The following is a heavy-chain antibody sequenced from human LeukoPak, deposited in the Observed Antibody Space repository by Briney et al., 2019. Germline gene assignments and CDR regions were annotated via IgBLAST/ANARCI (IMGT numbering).Heavy chain of an antibody. J-gene: IGHJ4*02. CDR3: ARDAHYYDTSGYFRAPFDY. Sequence: SQTLSLTCAISGDSVSSNSAAWNWIRQSPSRGLEWLGRTYYRSKWYNDYAVSVKSRITINPDTSKNQFSLQLNSVTPEDTAVYYCARDAHYYDTSGYFRAPFDYWGQGTLVTVSS. V-gene: IGHV6-1*01. D-gene: IGHD3-22*01. CDR1: GDSVSSNSAA. CDR2: TYYRSKWYN.